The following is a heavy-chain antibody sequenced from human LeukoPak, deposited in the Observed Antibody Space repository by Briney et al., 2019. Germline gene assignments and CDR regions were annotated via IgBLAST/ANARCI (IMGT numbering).Heavy chain of an antibody. D-gene: IGHD4-17*01. V-gene: IGHV3-23*01. J-gene: IGHJ4*02. Sequence: PGGSLRLSCAASGFTFSNYAMSWVRQAPGKGLEWVSGFSANGGSAYYADSVKGRFTISRDNSKNTLYLQMNSLRAEDTAVYYCAKWDGDYEWGGRHFDYWGQGTLVTVSS. CDR1: GFTFSNYA. CDR2: FSANGGSA. CDR3: AKWDGDYEWGGRHFDY.